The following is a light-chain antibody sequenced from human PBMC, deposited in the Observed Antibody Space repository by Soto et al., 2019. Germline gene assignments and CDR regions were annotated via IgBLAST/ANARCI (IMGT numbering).Light chain of an antibody. CDR1: QGIAPY. CDR3: QKYTSAPLT. CDR2: AAS. Sequence: DVQMTQSPSSLSASVGDRVTITCRASQGIAPYLAWFQQKPGKVPKLLLYAASTLQSGVPSRFSGSGSGTDFTLNISSLQPEDVATYYGQKYTSAPLTFGGGPKVEIK. V-gene: IGKV1-27*01. J-gene: IGKJ4*01.